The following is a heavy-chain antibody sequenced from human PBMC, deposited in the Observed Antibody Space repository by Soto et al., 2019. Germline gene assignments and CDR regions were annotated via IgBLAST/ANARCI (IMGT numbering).Heavy chain of an antibody. Sequence: GGSLRLSCAASGFTFSSYAMSWVRQAPGKGLEWVSAVSGSGGSTYYAGSVKGRFTISRDNSKNTLYLEMNSLRAEDTAVYYCAKQGWLLFPGTKINWFDPWGQGTLVTVSS. J-gene: IGHJ5*02. CDR3: AKQGWLLFPGTKINWFDP. CDR1: GFTFSSYA. V-gene: IGHV3-23*01. CDR2: VSGSGGST. D-gene: IGHD3-9*01.